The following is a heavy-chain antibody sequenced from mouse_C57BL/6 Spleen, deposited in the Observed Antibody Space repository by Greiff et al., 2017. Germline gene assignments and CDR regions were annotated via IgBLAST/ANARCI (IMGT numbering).Heavy chain of an antibody. Sequence: EVQLQQSGPELVKPGASVKISCKASGYTFTDYYMNWVKQSHGKSLEWIGDINPNNGGTSYNQKFKGKATLTVDKSSSTAYMELRSLTSEDSAVYYCARRSKGYFDYWGQGTTLTVSS. CDR1: GYTFTDYY. CDR3: ARRSKGYFDY. J-gene: IGHJ2*01. V-gene: IGHV1-26*01. D-gene: IGHD2-5*01. CDR2: INPNNGGT.